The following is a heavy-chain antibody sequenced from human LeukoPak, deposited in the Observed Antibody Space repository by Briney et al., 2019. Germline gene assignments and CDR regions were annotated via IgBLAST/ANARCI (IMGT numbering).Heavy chain of an antibody. CDR3: ARGQDSGSFIFDY. CDR1: GFTVSINY. CDR2: IYSGGTS. D-gene: IGHD1-26*01. J-gene: IGHJ4*02. Sequence: GGSLRLFCAASGFTVSINYMRCVRRARGKGVEWVSVIYSGGTSHYAHCVRGRFTHSRDNPKHPLYLQMNSLRAEDTAVYYCARGQDSGSFIFDYWGQGTLVTVSS. V-gene: IGHV3-53*01.